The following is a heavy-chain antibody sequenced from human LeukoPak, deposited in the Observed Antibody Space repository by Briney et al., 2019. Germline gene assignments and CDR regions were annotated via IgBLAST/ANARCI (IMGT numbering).Heavy chain of an antibody. CDR3: ARALRGYSYGYFDY. Sequence: SQTLSLTCTVSGGSISSGGYYWSWIRQPAGKGLEWIGRMYTSGNTKYNPSLKSRATISVDTSKNQFSLKLSSVTAADTAVYYCARALRGYSYGYFDYWGQGTLVTVSS. CDR2: MYTSGNT. J-gene: IGHJ4*02. D-gene: IGHD5-18*01. CDR1: GGSISSGGYY. V-gene: IGHV4-61*02.